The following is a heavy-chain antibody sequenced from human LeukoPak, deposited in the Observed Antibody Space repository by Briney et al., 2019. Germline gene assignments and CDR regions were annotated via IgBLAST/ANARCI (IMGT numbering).Heavy chain of an antibody. CDR3: TTDWELRNY. CDR2: IKSNTDGGTT. CDR1: GFTFSNAW. Sequence: GGSLRLSCAASGFTFSNAWMSWVRQAPGKGLEWVGRIKSNTDGGTTDYAAPVKGRFTISRDDSKNTLCLQMNSLKTEDTAVYYCTTDWELRNYWGQGTLVTVSS. V-gene: IGHV3-15*01. D-gene: IGHD1-26*01. J-gene: IGHJ4*02.